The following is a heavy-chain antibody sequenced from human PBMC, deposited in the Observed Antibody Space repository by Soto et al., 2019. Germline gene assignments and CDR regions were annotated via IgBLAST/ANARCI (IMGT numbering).Heavy chain of an antibody. Sequence: GGSLRLSCAASGFTFSSYAMSWVRQAPGKGLEWVSAISGSGGSTYYADSVKGRFTISRDNSKNTLYLQMNSLRAEDTAVYYCAKDHSTYYDLGSGYYCGGHCYYGMDVWGQGTTVTVSS. J-gene: IGHJ6*02. D-gene: IGHD3-3*01. CDR1: GFTFSSYA. V-gene: IGHV3-23*01. CDR3: AKDHSTYYDLGSGYYCGGHCYYGMDV. CDR2: ISGSGGST.